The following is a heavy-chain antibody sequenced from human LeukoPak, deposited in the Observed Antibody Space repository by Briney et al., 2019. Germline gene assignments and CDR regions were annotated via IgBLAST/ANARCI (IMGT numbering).Heavy chain of an antibody. V-gene: IGHV3-30-3*01. CDR2: ISSNGNNE. D-gene: IGHD6-13*01. CDR3: TRIKYSTSWSGDY. J-gene: IGHJ4*02. CDR1: GITFVDYA. Sequence: GGSLRLSCTASGITFVDYAMSWFRQAPGKGLQWVALISSNGNNERYADSVKGRFSISRDNSKNTMYLRMNSLRAEDTAIYYCTRIKYSTSWSGDYWGQGALVTVSS.